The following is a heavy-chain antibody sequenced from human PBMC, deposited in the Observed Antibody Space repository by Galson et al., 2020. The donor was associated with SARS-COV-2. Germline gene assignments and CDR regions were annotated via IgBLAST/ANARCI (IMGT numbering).Heavy chain of an antibody. D-gene: IGHD3-16*01. CDR3: AKPEPEGEYYYYYGMDV. Sequence: GESLKISCAASGFTFSSYAMSWVRQAPGKGLEWVSAISGSGGSTYYADSVKGRFTISRDNSKNTLYLQMNSLRAEDMAVYYCAKPEPEGEYYYYYGMDVWGQGTTVTVSS. V-gene: IGHV3-23*01. CDR2: ISGSGGST. J-gene: IGHJ6*02. CDR1: GFTFSSYA.